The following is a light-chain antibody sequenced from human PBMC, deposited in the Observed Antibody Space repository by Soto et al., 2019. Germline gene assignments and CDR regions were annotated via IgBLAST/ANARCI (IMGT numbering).Light chain of an antibody. CDR1: QSVGRNY. V-gene: IGKV3-20*01. Sequence: EIVLTQSPGTLTLSPGERATLSCRASQSVGRNYLAWYQQKPSQAPRLLIYGASSRATGIPDRFSGSGSWTDFTLTLSSMEPEDFVVYYCQQYASSPLTFGGGTKVEIK. J-gene: IGKJ4*01. CDR3: QQYASSPLT. CDR2: GAS.